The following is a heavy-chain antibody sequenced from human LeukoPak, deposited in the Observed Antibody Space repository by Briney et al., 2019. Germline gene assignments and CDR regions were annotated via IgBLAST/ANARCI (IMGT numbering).Heavy chain of an antibody. Sequence: GGSLRLSCAASGFTFSSYWMHWVRQAPGKGLVWVSRINSDGSSTSYADSVKGRFTISRDNAKNTLYLQMNSLRAEDTAVYYCARDSSGPYYYSPQLGLADYWGQGTLVTVSS. V-gene: IGHV3-74*01. CDR1: GFTFSSYW. D-gene: IGHD3-10*01. J-gene: IGHJ4*02. CDR2: INSDGSST. CDR3: ARDSSGPYYYSPQLGLADY.